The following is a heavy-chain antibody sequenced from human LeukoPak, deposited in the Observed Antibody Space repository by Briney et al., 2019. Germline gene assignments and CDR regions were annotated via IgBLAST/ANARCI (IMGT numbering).Heavy chain of an antibody. CDR1: GYTFTSYG. J-gene: IGHJ5*02. CDR3: AREWWGYDVLTGDNWFDP. CDR2: ISAYNGNT. Sequence: GASVKVSCKASGYTFTSYGISWVRQAPGQGLEWMGWISAYNGNTNYAQKLQGRVTMTTDTSTSTAYMELRSLRSDDTAVYYCAREWWGYDVLTGDNWFDPWGQGTLVIVSS. V-gene: IGHV1-18*01. D-gene: IGHD3-9*01.